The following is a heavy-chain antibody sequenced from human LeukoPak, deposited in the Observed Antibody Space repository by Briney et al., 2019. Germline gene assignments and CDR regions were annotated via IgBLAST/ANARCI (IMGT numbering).Heavy chain of an antibody. CDR1: GFTLEDYS. J-gene: IGHJ4*02. D-gene: IGHD3-22*01. CDR2: ISWNSGNI. V-gene: IGHV3-9*01. CDR3: GKASSGYYSAILH. Sequence: GGSLRLSCAASGFTLEDYSMHWVRQAPGKGLEGVSGISWNSGNIGYADSVKGRFTISRDNAKNSLYLQMDSLRAEDTAFYYCGKASSGYYSAILHWGQGTLVTVSS.